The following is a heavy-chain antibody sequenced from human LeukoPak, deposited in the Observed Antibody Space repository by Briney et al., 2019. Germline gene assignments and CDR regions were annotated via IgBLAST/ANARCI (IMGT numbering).Heavy chain of an antibody. CDR3: ATDIRWGAFDI. CDR1: GFTFSSYG. CDR2: ISGSGGST. J-gene: IGHJ3*02. Sequence: GGSLRLSCAASGFTFSSYGMSWVRQAPGKGLEWVSGISGSGGSTYYADSVKGRFTISRDNSKNTLYLQMNSLRAEDTAVYYCATDIRWGAFDIWGQGTMVTVSS. V-gene: IGHV3-23*01. D-gene: IGHD3-3*01.